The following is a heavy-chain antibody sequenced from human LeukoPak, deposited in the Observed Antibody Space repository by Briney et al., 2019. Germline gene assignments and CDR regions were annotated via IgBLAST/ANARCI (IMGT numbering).Heavy chain of an antibody. V-gene: IGHV1-69*01. CDR3: ARGRQYYGGGDDAFDI. D-gene: IGHD3-10*01. Sequence: SVKVSCKASGGTFSSYAISWVRQAPGQGLEWMGGIIPIFGTANYAQKFQGRVTITADESTSTAYMELSSLRSEDTAVYYCARGRQYYGGGDDAFDIWGQGTMVTASS. CDR2: IIPIFGTA. J-gene: IGHJ3*02. CDR1: GGTFSSYA.